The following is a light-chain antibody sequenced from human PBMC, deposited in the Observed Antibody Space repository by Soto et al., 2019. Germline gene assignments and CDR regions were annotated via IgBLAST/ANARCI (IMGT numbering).Light chain of an antibody. CDR3: QQSYTTASIT. CDR1: QSISRN. V-gene: IGKV1-39*01. CDR2: AAS. Sequence: DIQMTQSPSSLSASVGDRVTITCRASQSISRNLNWYQHKPGKAPKLLIYAASSLQNGVPSRFSGGGSGTEFTLSLSSLQPEDFGTYYCQQSYTTASITFDQGTRLEIK. J-gene: IGKJ5*01.